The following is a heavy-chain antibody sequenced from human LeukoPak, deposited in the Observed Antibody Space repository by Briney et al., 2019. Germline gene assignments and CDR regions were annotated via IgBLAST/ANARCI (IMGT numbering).Heavy chain of an antibody. CDR2: ISWNSGSI. CDR3: AKDYYDSSGYYFDY. Sequence: GGSLRLSCAASGFTFDDYAMHWVRQAPGKGLEWVSGISWNSGSIGYADSVKGRFTISRDNAKNSLYPQMNSLRAEDTALYYCAKDYYDSSGYYFDYWGREPWSPSPQ. V-gene: IGHV3-9*01. J-gene: IGHJ4*02. CDR1: GFTFDDYA. D-gene: IGHD3-22*01.